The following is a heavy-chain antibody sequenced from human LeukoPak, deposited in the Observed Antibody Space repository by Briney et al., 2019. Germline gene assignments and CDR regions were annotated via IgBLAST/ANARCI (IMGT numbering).Heavy chain of an antibody. CDR1: GGSISSGGYY. V-gene: IGHV4-31*03. CDR2: IYYSGST. D-gene: IGHD3-9*01. J-gene: IGHJ4*02. CDR3: ARETGYNDY. Sequence: PSQTLPLTCTISGGSISSGGYYWSWIRQHPGKGLEWIGYIYYSGSTYYNPSLKSRVTMSVDTSRNQFSLQLNSVTAADTAVYYCARETGYNDYWGQGTLVTVSS.